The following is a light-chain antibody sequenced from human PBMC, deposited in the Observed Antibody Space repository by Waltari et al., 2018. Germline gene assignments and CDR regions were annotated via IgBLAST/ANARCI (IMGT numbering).Light chain of an antibody. CDR1: QSIGTY. CDR2: AAS. CDR3: QQSYTTPRT. J-gene: IGKJ1*01. V-gene: IGKV1-39*01. Sequence: DIQMTQSPSSLSASVGDRVTITCRASQSIGTYLNWYQHKPGRAPELLIYAASTLQGGGPSRFRGSGSETHFTLAISSLQREDLATYYCQQSYTTPRTFGQGTKVEIK.